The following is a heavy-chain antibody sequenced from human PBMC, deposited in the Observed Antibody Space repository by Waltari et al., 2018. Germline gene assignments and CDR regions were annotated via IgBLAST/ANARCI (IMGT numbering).Heavy chain of an antibody. CDR1: GGSFSGYY. V-gene: IGHV4-34*01. CDR3: ARDRKGWYFDY. CDR2: INHSGST. Sequence: QVQLQPWGAGLLKPSETLSLTCAVYGGSFSGYYWSWIRQPPGKGLEWIGEINHSGSTNYDPSLKSRVTISVDTSKNQFSLKLSSVTAADTVVYYCARDRKGWYFDYWGQGTLVTVSS. J-gene: IGHJ4*02.